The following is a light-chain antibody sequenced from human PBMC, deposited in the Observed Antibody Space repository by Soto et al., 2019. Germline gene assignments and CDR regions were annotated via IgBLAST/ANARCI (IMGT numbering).Light chain of an antibody. Sequence: DIQLIQSPSSMSASVGDRVSITCRASQDIGNWLAWYQQEAGKAPKLLIYAASTLQTGVPSRFSGSGSGTEFTLTISSLRPEDFATYFCQQANSLPFTFGRGTRLEIK. CDR3: QQANSLPFT. CDR1: QDIGNW. J-gene: IGKJ2*01. V-gene: IGKV1-12*02. CDR2: AAS.